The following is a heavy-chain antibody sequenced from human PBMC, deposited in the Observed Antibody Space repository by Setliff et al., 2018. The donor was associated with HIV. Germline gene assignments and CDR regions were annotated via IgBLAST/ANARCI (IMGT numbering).Heavy chain of an antibody. CDR1: GYILTSYA. CDR3: ARDRGYCSGASCYGPDY. Sequence: ASVKVSCKASGYILTSYAIHWVRQAPGQGLEWMGWINAGNGDTKYSHKFQGRVSITRDTSANTAYMELSSLRSEDTAVYYCARDRGYCSGASCYGPDYWGQGTLVTVSS. D-gene: IGHD2-15*01. V-gene: IGHV1-3*01. J-gene: IGHJ4*02. CDR2: INAGNGDT.